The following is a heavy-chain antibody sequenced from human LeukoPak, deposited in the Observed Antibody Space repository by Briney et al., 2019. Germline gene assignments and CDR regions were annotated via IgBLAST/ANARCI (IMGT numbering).Heavy chain of an antibody. CDR2: IKLDGSEK. J-gene: IGHJ4*02. CDR3: ARPYDTRGYFPDY. V-gene: IGHV3-7*01. Sequence: GGSLRLSCVASGFTFGTYWMSWVRQAPGKGLEWVANIKLDGSEKNYVDSVKGRFTISRDNAKNSLYLQMNSLGAEDTAVNYCARPYDTRGYFPDYWGQGTLVTVSS. CDR1: GFTFGTYW. D-gene: IGHD3-22*01.